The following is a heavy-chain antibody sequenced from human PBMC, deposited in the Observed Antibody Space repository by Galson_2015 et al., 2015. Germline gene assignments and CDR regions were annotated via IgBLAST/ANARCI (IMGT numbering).Heavy chain of an antibody. CDR1: GFTFDDFA. CDR2: ISWNNGSI. V-gene: IGHV3-9*01. Sequence: SMRLSCEASGFTFDDFAMHWVGQAPGKGLAWVSGISWNNGSIGYADSVKGRFTISRDNAKNSLYLQMSSLRAEDTALYYCVKGTNYETTCPPDYWGKGTLVTVS. J-gene: IGHJ4*02. CDR3: VKGTNYETTCPPDY. D-gene: IGHD3-10*01.